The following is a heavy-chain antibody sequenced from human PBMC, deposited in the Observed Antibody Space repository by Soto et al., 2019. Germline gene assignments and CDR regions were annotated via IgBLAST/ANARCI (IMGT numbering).Heavy chain of an antibody. Sequence: SETLSLTCTVSGGSISSSSYYWGWIRQPPGKGLEWIGSIYYSGSTYYNPSLKSRVTISVDTSKNQFSLKLSSVTAADTAVYYCARWLPYDYIWGSYQNWFDPWGQGTLVTVSS. V-gene: IGHV4-39*01. J-gene: IGHJ5*02. CDR1: GGSISSSSYY. CDR2: IYYSGST. D-gene: IGHD3-16*02. CDR3: ARWLPYDYIWGSYQNWFDP.